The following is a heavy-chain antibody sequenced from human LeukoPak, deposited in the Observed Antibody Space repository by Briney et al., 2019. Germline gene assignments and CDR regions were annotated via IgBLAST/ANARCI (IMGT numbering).Heavy chain of an antibody. CDR3: ARAESSGPERLVLVHFDY. D-gene: IGHD1-1*01. V-gene: IGHV1-69*13. Sequence: ASVEVSCKASGGTFSSYAISWVRQAPGQGLEWMGGIIPIFGTANYAQKFQGRVTITADESTSTAYMELSSLRSEDTAVYYCARAESSGPERLVLVHFDYWGQGTLVTVSS. J-gene: IGHJ4*02. CDR1: GGTFSSYA. CDR2: IIPIFGTA.